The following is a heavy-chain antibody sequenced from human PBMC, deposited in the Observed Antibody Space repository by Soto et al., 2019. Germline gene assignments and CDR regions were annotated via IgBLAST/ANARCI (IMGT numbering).Heavy chain of an antibody. CDR1: GFTFDDYA. V-gene: IGHV3-9*01. CDR2: ISWNSGSI. D-gene: IGHD6-19*01. J-gene: IGHJ3*02. Sequence: GGSLRLSCAASGFTFDDYAMHWVRQAPGKGLEWVSGISWNSGSIGYADSVKGRFTISRDNAKNSLYLQMNSLRAEDTALYYCAKDTRGEWLVSGCAFDIWGQGTMVTVSS. CDR3: AKDTRGEWLVSGCAFDI.